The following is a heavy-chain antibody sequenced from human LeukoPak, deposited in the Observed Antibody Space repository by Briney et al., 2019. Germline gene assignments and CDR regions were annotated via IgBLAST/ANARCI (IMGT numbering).Heavy chain of an antibody. CDR2: VWYDGTKE. CDR3: ARDYGDGYNLDY. J-gene: IGHJ4*02. Sequence: GGSLRLSCSASGFTLSSYGMHWVRQAPGKGLEWVAVVWYDGTKEYVVDSVKGRFTISRDNSKNTAYLQMNSLRAEDTAVYYCARDYGDGYNLDYWGQGTLVTVSS. CDR1: GFTLSSYG. D-gene: IGHD5-24*01. V-gene: IGHV3-33*01.